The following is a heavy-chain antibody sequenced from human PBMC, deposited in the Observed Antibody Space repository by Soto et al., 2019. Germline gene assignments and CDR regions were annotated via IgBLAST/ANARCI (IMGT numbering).Heavy chain of an antibody. V-gene: IGHV4-59*01. Sequence: SETLSLTCTVPGGSISSYYWSWIRQSPGKGLEWIGYIYYSGSTNYNPSLKSRVTISVDTSKNQFSLKLSSVTAADTAVYYCARDDAGGFDPWGQGTLVTVSS. CDR3: ARDDAGGFDP. J-gene: IGHJ5*02. CDR2: IYYSGST. CDR1: GGSISSYY.